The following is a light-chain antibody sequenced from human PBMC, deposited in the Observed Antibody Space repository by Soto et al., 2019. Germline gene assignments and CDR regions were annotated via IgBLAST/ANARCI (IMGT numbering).Light chain of an antibody. CDR1: QSVSGN. J-gene: IGKJ1*01. Sequence: EIVMTQSPATLSVSPGERATLSCRASQSVSGNLAWYQQKPGQAPRLLIYGASTRATGIPARFSGSGSGTEFTLTISSLQSEAFAVYYCQQYNNWPPWTFGQGPKVEIK. CDR3: QQYNNWPPWT. CDR2: GAS. V-gene: IGKV3-15*01.